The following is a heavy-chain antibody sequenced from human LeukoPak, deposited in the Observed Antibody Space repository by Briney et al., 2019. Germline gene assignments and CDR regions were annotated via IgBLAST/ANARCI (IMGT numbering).Heavy chain of an antibody. CDR1: GFTFSSYW. CDR2: INSDGSST. V-gene: IGHV3-74*01. J-gene: IGHJ3*02. CDR3: TREKDYYDSSGYYRDAFDI. Sequence: PGGSLRLSCAASGFTFSSYWMHWVRQAPGKGLVWVSRINSDGSSTSYADSVKGRFTISRDNAKNTLYLQMNGLRAEDTAVYYCTREKDYYDSSGYYRDAFDIWGQGTKVTASS. D-gene: IGHD3-22*01.